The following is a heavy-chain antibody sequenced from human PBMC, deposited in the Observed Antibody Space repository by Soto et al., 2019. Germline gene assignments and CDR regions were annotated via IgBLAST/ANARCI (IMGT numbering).Heavy chain of an antibody. CDR1: GGSISNADYY. D-gene: IGHD5-12*01. V-gene: IGHV4-30-4*01. CDR2: IYYSGSS. Sequence: SETLSRTCTVAGGSISNADYYWSWVRQHPGKGLEWIGYIYYSGSSFFNPSLKSRVTMSKDTSKNQFSLRLTSVTPADTAVYYCARAIVVTVGGMDVWGRGTTVTASS. CDR3: ARAIVVTVGGMDV. J-gene: IGHJ6*02.